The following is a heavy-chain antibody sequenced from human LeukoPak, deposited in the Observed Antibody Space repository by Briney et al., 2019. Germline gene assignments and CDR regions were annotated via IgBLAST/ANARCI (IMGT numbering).Heavy chain of an antibody. J-gene: IGHJ5*02. D-gene: IGHD6-13*01. CDR2: INPDNGGP. Sequence: EASVRVSCKASGYTFTDYYLHWVRQAPGQGLEWMGWINPDNGGPNYAQKFQGRVTMTRDTSITTAYMELSRLRSDDTAVYYCARGGGYSSPPTSWGQGTLVTVSS. CDR3: ARGGGYSSPPTS. CDR1: GYTFTDYY. V-gene: IGHV1-2*02.